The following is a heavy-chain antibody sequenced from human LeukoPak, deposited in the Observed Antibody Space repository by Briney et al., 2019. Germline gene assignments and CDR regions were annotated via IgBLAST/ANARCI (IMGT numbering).Heavy chain of an antibody. CDR3: ARGGRVGASDY. CDR1: GFTFSSFW. J-gene: IGHJ4*02. D-gene: IGHD1-26*01. CDR2: IKSDGSEK. Sequence: GSLRLSCAASGFTFSSFWMTWVRQAPGKGLEWVANIKSDGSEKFYVDSVKGRFTISRDNAKNSLYLQMNSLRVEDTAVYYCARGGRVGASDYWGQGTLVTVSS. V-gene: IGHV3-7*01.